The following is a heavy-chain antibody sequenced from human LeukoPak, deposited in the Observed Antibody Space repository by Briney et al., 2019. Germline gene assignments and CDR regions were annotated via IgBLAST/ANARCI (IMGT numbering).Heavy chain of an antibody. CDR1: GGTFSSYA. Sequence: SVKVSCKASGGTFSSYAISWVRQAPGQGLEWMEGIIPIFGTTNYAQKFQDRVTITADKSTSTAYMELSSLRSEDTAVYYCARVVGLTGYSSSWYSGYYYYMDVWGKGTTVTVSS. CDR2: IIPIFGTT. CDR3: ARVVGLTGYSSSWYSGYYYYMDV. J-gene: IGHJ6*03. D-gene: IGHD6-13*01. V-gene: IGHV1-69*06.